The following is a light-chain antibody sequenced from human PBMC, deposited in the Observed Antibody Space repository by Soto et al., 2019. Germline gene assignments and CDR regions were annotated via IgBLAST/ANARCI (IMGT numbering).Light chain of an antibody. CDR1: QSVNNNY. V-gene: IGKV3-20*01. J-gene: IGKJ5*01. Sequence: EIVLTQSPGTLSLSPGERATLSCRASQSVNNNYLAWYQQKPGQDTRLLIYGASTRATGIPDRFSGSGSGTDFTLTISRLEPEDFAVYYCQQYGSSFTFGQGTRLEIK. CDR3: QQYGSSFT. CDR2: GAS.